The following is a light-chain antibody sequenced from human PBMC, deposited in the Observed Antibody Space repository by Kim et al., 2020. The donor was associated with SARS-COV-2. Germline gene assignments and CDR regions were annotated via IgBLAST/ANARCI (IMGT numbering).Light chain of an antibody. CDR3: MQALQTRYT. Sequence: EPASISCRSSQGLLHSNGYNYLDWYLQKPGQSQQLLIYLGSNRASGVPDRFSGSGSGTDFTLKISRVEAEDVGVYYCMQALQTRYTFGQGTKLEI. V-gene: IGKV2-28*01. CDR2: LGS. J-gene: IGKJ2*01. CDR1: QGLLHSNGYNY.